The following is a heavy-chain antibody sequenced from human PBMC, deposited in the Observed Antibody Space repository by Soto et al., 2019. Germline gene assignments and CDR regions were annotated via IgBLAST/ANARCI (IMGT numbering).Heavy chain of an antibody. CDR1: GFSFDGYA. D-gene: IGHD2-15*01. J-gene: IGHJ3*02. CDR2: INWDGGSP. CDR3: ARVGFCSGGNCYSVQSGGFDI. V-gene: IGHV3-20*04. Sequence: GVSLRLSCVASGFSFDGYAMSWVRQIPGKGLEWVAGINWDGGSPGYADSVKGRITISRDNAKNSLYLQMNSLRAEDTALYYCARVGFCSGGNCYSVQSGGFDIWGQGTMVTVS.